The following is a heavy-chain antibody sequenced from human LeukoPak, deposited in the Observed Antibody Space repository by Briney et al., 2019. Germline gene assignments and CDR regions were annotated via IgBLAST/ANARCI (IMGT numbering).Heavy chain of an antibody. CDR2: IYYSGST. J-gene: IGHJ4*02. D-gene: IGHD6-19*01. CDR3: ARGLAVAGHGDY. V-gene: IGHV4-31*03. Sequence: SQTLSLTCTVSGGSISSGGYYWSWIRQHPGKGLEWIGYIYYSGSTYYNPSLKSRVTISVDTSKNQFSLKLSSVTAADTAVYCCARGLAVAGHGDYWGQGTLVTVSS. CDR1: GGSISSGGYY.